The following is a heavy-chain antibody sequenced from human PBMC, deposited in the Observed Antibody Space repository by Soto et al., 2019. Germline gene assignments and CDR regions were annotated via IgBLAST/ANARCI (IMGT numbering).Heavy chain of an antibody. D-gene: IGHD6-19*01. Sequence: QVQLVESGGGVVQPGRSLRLSCAASGFTFSSYAMHWVRQAPGKGLEWVAVISYEGSNKYYADSVKGRFTISRDNSKNKLYLQMNSLRAEDTAVYYCAREAYSSGWKLCYFDYWGQGTLVTVSS. CDR1: GFTFSSYA. CDR3: AREAYSSGWKLCYFDY. CDR2: ISYEGSNK. J-gene: IGHJ4*02. V-gene: IGHV3-30-3*01.